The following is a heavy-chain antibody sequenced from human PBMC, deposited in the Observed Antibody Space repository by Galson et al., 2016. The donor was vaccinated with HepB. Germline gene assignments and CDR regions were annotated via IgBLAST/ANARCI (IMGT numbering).Heavy chain of an antibody. CDR1: GFSFSSYA. D-gene: IGHD3-16*01. J-gene: IGHJ6*02. CDR3: AKDLWAHQYYFGMDV. CDR2: ISGRGERI. Sequence: SLRLSCAASGFSFSSYAMSWVRQAPGKGLAWVSGISGRGERIYHADSVKGRLTISRDNSKNTLYLQMNSLRAEDTAVYYCAKDLWAHQYYFGMDVWGQGTLVTFSS. V-gene: IGHV3-23*01.